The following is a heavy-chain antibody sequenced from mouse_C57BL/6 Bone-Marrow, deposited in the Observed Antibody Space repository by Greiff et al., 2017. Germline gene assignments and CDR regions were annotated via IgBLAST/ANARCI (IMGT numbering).Heavy chain of an antibody. Sequence: QVQLQQSGPELVKPGASVKISCKASGYSFTSYYIHWVKQRPGQGLEWIGWLYPGSGNTKYNEKFKGKATLTADTSSSTAYMQLSSLTSEDSAVYYCARADGWLLGFAYWGQGTLVTVSA. J-gene: IGHJ3*01. D-gene: IGHD2-3*01. CDR2: LYPGSGNT. CDR1: GYSFTSYY. CDR3: ARADGWLLGFAY. V-gene: IGHV1-66*01.